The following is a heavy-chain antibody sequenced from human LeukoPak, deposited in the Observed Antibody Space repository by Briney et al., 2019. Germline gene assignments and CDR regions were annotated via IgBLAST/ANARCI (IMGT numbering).Heavy chain of an antibody. CDR3: AKPLKAHDAFDI. J-gene: IGHJ3*02. CDR1: GFTFSSYA. Sequence: GASLRLSCAASGFTFSSYAMSWVRQAPGKGLEWVSAISGSGGSTYYADSVKGRFTISRDNSKNTLYLQMNSLRAEDTAVYYCAKPLKAHDAFDIWGQGTMVTVSS. V-gene: IGHV3-23*01. CDR2: ISGSGGST.